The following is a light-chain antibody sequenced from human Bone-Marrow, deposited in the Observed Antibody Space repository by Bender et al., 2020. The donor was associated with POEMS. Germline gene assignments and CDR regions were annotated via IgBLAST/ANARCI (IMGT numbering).Light chain of an antibody. CDR2: GYN. Sequence: QSVLTQPPSVSGAPGQRVTISCTGSSSNTGSGYDINWYQHLPGTAPKLLIYGYNNRPSGVPDRFSASKSGTSASLAITGLQAEDEADYYCSSYRSLTLRVFGGGTKVIVL. CDR1: SSNTGSGYD. J-gene: IGLJ3*02. CDR3: SSYRSLTLRV. V-gene: IGLV1-40*01.